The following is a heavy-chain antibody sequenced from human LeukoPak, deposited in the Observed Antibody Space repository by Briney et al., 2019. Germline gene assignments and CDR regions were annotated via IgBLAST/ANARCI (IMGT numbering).Heavy chain of an antibody. D-gene: IGHD3-22*01. J-gene: IGHJ4*02. CDR3: ARAVTYYYDSSGYPTLDY. CDR2: IYTSGST. V-gene: IGHV4-61*02. Sequence: PSETLSLTCTVSGGSISSGSYYWSWIRQPAVKGLEWIGRIYTSGSTNYNPSLKSRVTISVDMSKNQFSMKLSSVTAADTAVYYCARAVTYYYDSSGYPTLDYWGQGTLVTVSS. CDR1: GGSISSGSYY.